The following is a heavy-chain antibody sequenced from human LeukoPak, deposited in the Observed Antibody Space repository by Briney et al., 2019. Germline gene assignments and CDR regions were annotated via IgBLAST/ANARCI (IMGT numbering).Heavy chain of an antibody. CDR1: GYTFTSYG. Sequence: GASVKVSCKASGYTFTSYGISWVRQAPGQGLEWMGGIIPIFGTANYAQKFQGRVTITADESTTTAYMELSSLRSDDTAVYYCAKGPGTSSNNYYYYYMDVWGKGTTVTTSS. J-gene: IGHJ6*03. CDR2: IIPIFGTA. V-gene: IGHV1-69*13. CDR3: AKGPGTSSNNYYYYYMDV. D-gene: IGHD2-2*01.